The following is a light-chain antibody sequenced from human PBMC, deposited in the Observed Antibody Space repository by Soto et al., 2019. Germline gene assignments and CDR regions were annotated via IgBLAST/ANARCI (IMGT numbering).Light chain of an antibody. Sequence: DIQMTQSPSSLSASVGDRVTITCRASQGISNYLAWYQQKPGKVPKLLIYAASTLQSGVPSRFSGSGSGTXXTXTXSXLQPEDVATYYCQKYNSAPPFGGGTKVEIK. J-gene: IGKJ4*01. CDR2: AAS. V-gene: IGKV1-27*01. CDR3: QKYNSAPP. CDR1: QGISNY.